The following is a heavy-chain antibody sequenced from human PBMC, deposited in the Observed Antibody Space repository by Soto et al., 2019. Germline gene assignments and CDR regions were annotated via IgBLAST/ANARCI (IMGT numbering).Heavy chain of an antibody. CDR2: IIPILGIA. CDR1: GGTFSSYT. Sequence: QVQLVQSGAEVKKPGSSVKVSCKASGGTFSSYTISWVRQAPGQGLEWMGRIIPILGIANYAQKFQGRVTITADKATSTGYRELSSLRSEDTAVYYCARDGKYDSSCNYWFDPWGQGTLVTVSS. V-gene: IGHV1-69*08. D-gene: IGHD3-22*01. CDR3: ARDGKYDSSCNYWFDP. J-gene: IGHJ5*02.